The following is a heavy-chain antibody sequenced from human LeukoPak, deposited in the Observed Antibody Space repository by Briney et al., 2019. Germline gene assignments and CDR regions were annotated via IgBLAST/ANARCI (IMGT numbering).Heavy chain of an antibody. CDR1: GYTFTNYG. CDR2: ISAYNGNT. D-gene: IGHD5-24*01. CDR3: ARDNSVRDEAWWFNP. Sequence: ASVKVSCKASGYTFTNYGTTWVRQAPGQGLEWMGWISAYNGNTNYAQKLQGRVTMTTDTSTSTDYLELSSLRSEDTAVYYCARDNSVRDEAWWFNPWGQGTLVTVSS. V-gene: IGHV1-18*01. J-gene: IGHJ5*02.